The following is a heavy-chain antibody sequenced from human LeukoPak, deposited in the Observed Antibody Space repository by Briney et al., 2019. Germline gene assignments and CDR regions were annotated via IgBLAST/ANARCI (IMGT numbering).Heavy chain of an antibody. Sequence: SQTLSLTCTVSGGSVSSSAYYWSWIRQPPGEGLEWIGNIYYSGNTNYNSSLKNRVTISLDTSKNQVSLIVSAVTAADTAVYYCAGSQGQYYHMDVWGSGTTVTVS. V-gene: IGHV4-61*08. J-gene: IGHJ6*03. CDR3: AGSQGQYYHMDV. CDR2: IYYSGNT. CDR1: GGSVSSSAYY.